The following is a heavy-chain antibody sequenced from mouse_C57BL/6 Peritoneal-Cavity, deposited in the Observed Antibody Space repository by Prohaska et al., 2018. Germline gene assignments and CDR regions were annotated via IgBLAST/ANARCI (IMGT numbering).Heavy chain of an antibody. CDR3: ARRGSPYAMDY. V-gene: IGHV1-78*01. CDR2: GST. J-gene: IGHJ4*01. Sequence: GSTKYNEKFKGKATLTADKSSSTAYMQLNSLTSEDSAVYFCARRGSPYAMDYWGQGTSVTVSS.